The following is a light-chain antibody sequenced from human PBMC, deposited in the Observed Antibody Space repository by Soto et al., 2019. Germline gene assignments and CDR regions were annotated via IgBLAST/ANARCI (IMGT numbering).Light chain of an antibody. J-gene: IGLJ2*01. Sequence: QSVLTQPPSVSAAPGQKVTISCSGSSSNIGNSYVSWYQQLPRTAPKVLIYDNNKRPSGVPDRFSGSKSGTSASLAISGLQSEDEADYYCAAWDDSLNGYVVFGGGTKVTVL. CDR3: AAWDDSLNGYVV. CDR1: SSNIGNSY. V-gene: IGLV1-51*01. CDR2: DNN.